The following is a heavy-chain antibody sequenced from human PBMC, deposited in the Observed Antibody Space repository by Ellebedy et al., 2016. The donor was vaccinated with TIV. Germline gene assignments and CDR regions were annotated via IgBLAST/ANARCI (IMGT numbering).Heavy chain of an antibody. J-gene: IGHJ4*02. CDR3: ARASIVGATSSSEFDY. V-gene: IGHV4-61*01. D-gene: IGHD1-26*01. Sequence: MPSETLSLTCTVSGGSVSSGSCYWSWIRQPPGKGLEWIGSVYYTGSTSYNPSLKSSVTISVDTSKNQFSLKLSSVTAADTAVYYCARASIVGATSSSEFDYWGQGTLVTVSS. CDR2: VYYTGST. CDR1: GGSVSSGSCY.